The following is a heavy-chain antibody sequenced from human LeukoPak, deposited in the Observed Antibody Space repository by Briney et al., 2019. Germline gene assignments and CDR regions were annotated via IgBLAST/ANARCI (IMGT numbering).Heavy chain of an antibody. Sequence: SETLSLTCAVYGGSFSGYYWSWIRQPPGKGLEWIGEINHSGSTNYNPSLKSRVTISVDTSKNQFSLKLSSVTAADTAVYYCARIVEVPAAMAVWGQGTTVTVSS. D-gene: IGHD2-2*01. CDR2: INHSGST. J-gene: IGHJ6*02. V-gene: IGHV4-34*01. CDR1: GGSFSGYY. CDR3: ARIVEVPAAMAV.